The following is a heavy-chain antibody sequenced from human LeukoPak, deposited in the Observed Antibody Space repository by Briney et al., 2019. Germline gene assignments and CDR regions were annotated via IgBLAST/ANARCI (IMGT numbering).Heavy chain of an antibody. CDR1: GFTFSSYA. J-gene: IGHJ6*02. V-gene: IGHV3-23*01. D-gene: IGHD1-26*01. Sequence: GGSLRLSCAASGFTFSSYAMSWVRPAPGKGLEWVSAISGSGGSTYYADSVKGRFTISRDNSKTTLYLQINSLRAEDTAVYYCAKREPPHFYYYYGIDVWGQGTTVTVSS. CDR3: AKREPPHFYYYYGIDV. CDR2: ISGSGGST.